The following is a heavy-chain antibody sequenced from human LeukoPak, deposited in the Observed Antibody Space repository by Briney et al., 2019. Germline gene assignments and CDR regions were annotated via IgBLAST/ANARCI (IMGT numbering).Heavy chain of an antibody. CDR1: GFTLSSYS. V-gene: IGHV3-21*01. J-gene: IGHJ4*02. D-gene: IGHD6-13*01. CDR2: ISSSSSYI. CDR3: ARCGRAAPLKEIDY. Sequence: GGSLRLSCAASGFTLSSYSMNWVRQAPGKGLEWVSSISSSSSYIYYADSVKGRFTISRDNAKNSLYLQMNSLRAEDTAVYYCARCGRAAPLKEIDYWGQGTLVTVSS.